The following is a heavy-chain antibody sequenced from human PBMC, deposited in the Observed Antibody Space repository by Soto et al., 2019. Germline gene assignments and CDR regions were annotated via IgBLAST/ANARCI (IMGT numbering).Heavy chain of an antibody. CDR3: ARIHAATVTTLG. CDR1: GGSISSGGYY. Sequence: QVQLQESGPGLVKPSQTLSLTCTVSGGSISSGGYYWSWIRQHPGKGLEWIGYIYYSGSTYYNPFLKSRVTISVDTSKNQFCLKLSSVTAADTAVYYCARIHAATVTTLGWGQGTLVTVSS. V-gene: IGHV4-31*03. D-gene: IGHD4-17*01. CDR2: IYYSGST. J-gene: IGHJ4*02.